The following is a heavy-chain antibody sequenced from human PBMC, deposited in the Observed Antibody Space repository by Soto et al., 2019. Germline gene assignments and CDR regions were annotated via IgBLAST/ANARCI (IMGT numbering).Heavy chain of an antibody. J-gene: IGHJ4*02. CDR1: GDSISTYY. Sequence: QVQLQESGPGLVKPSETLSLTCTVSGDSISTYYWTWIRQSPGKGLEWIAFIYYGGSTNYNPSPQSRVTISVDTSKNQFSLKLNSVTAADTAVYYCASPGRDWGSLDYWGQGTLVTVSS. CDR2: IYYGGST. V-gene: IGHV4-59*08. D-gene: IGHD7-27*01. CDR3: ASPGRDWGSLDY.